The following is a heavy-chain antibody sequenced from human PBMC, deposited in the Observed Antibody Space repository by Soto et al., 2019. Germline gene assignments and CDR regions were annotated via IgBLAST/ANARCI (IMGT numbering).Heavy chain of an antibody. V-gene: IGHV1-18*01. CDR1: GYTFTSYS. CDR3: TQEGRQSVSGY. J-gene: IGHJ4*02. CDR2: ISAYNGNT. Sequence: ASGKVACKGSGYTFTSYSIRWVRQAPGQGLEWMGWISAYNGNTNYAQKLQGRVTMTTDTSTSTAYMELRSLRSDDTAVYYCTQEGRQSVSGYWGQGTLVTVSS. D-gene: IGHD4-4*01.